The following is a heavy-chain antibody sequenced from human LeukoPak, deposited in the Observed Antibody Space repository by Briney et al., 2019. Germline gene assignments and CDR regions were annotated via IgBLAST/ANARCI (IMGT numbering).Heavy chain of an antibody. V-gene: IGHV3-21*01. Sequence: GGSLRLSCAASGFTFSSYSMNWVRQAPGKGLEWVSSISSSSSYIYYADSVKGRFTISRDNAKNSLYLQMNSLRAEDTAVYYCARDQVASTNYDYWGQETLVTVSS. CDR2: ISSSSSYI. CDR1: GFTFSSYS. D-gene: IGHD2-8*01. CDR3: ARDQVASTNYDY. J-gene: IGHJ4*02.